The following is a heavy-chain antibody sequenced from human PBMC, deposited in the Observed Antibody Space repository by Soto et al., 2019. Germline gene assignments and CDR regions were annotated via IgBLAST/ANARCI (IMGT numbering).Heavy chain of an antibody. CDR1: GDSIRSGNHY. V-gene: IGHV4-30-4*01. CDR2: IYYSGST. J-gene: IGHJ6*02. CDR3: ARDNILGILYGGMDV. D-gene: IGHD3-3*01. Sequence: SETLSLTCTVSGDSIRSGNHYWSWIRQPPGKGLEWIGYIYYSGSTYYNPSLKSRVTISVDTSENQFSLKLSSVTAADTAVYYCARDNILGILYGGMDVWGQGTTVTVSS.